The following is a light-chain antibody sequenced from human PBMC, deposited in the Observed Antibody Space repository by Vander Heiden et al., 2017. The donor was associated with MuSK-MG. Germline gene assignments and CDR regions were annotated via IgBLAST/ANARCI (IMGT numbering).Light chain of an antibody. Sequence: EIVLTQSPDFQSVTPKEKVTITCRASQNIGSTLHWYQQTPDQSPKLLIKYASQSFSGVPSRFSVSGSGTDFTLTINSLEAEDAATYYCLQSSSFPFTFGPGTKVDIK. V-gene: IGKV6-21*01. J-gene: IGKJ3*01. CDR2: YAS. CDR3: LQSSSFPFT. CDR1: QNIGST.